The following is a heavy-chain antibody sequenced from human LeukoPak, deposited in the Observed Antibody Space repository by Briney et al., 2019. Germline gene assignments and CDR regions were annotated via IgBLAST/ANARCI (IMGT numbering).Heavy chain of an antibody. CDR2: ISAYDGQT. CDR1: GYTFTSYY. Sequence: ASVKVSCKASGYTFTSYYISWMRQAPGQGLQWMGRISAYDGQTNYAQKVQGRVTMTTDTSTSTVYMELRSLRPDDTAVYYCAWDSGAFEIWGQGTMVTVSS. J-gene: IGHJ3*02. CDR3: AWDSGAFEI. V-gene: IGHV1-18*01.